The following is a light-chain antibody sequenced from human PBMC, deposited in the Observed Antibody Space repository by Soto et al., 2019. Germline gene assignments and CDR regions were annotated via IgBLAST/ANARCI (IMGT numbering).Light chain of an antibody. J-gene: IGKJ5*01. CDR1: QDISNY. Sequence: IKMSQSPSSLSASIRDRVTITCQASQDISNYLNWYQHKPGKAPKLLIYDASNLETGVPSRFSGSGSGTGFTFTISSLQPEDFATYYRQQYESLPLTFGQGTRLEIK. V-gene: IGKV1-33*01. CDR3: QQYESLPLT. CDR2: DAS.